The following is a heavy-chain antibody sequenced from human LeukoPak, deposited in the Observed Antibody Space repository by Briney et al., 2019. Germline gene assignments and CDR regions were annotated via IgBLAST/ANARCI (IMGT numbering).Heavy chain of an antibody. CDR2: IYSGGTT. J-gene: IGHJ4*02. V-gene: IGHV3-66*01. CDR1: GFTVRNNY. CDR3: ARAGVSGSGTLTDYFDY. D-gene: IGHD1-26*01. Sequence: GGSLRLSCAASGFTVRNNYISWVRQAPGKGLEWVSIIYSGGTTYYADSVKGRFTISRDNSKNTLYLQMNSLRAEDTAVYYCARAGVSGSGTLTDYFDYWGQGTLVTVSS.